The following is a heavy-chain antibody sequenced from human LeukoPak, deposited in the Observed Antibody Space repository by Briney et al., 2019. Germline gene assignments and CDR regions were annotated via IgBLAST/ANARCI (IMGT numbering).Heavy chain of an antibody. CDR3: ARGPWSITMVRGAPYDEGPRTNWFDP. D-gene: IGHD3-10*01. J-gene: IGHJ5*02. CDR1: GFTFSSYS. Sequence: GGSLRLSCAASGFTFSSYSMNWVRQAPGKGLEWVSSISSSSTYIYYADSVKGRFTISRDNAKNSLYLQMNSLRAEDAAVYYCARGPWSITMVRGAPYDEGPRTNWFDPWGQGTLVTVSS. V-gene: IGHV3-21*01. CDR2: ISSSSTYI.